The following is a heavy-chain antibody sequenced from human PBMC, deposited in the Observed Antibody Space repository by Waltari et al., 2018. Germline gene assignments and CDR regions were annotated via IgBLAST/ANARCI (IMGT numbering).Heavy chain of an antibody. V-gene: IGHV3-30*02. CDR1: GFSFRGYA. CDR2: IWHDGRDK. Sequence: QVQLVESGGGVVQPGGSLRLSCAASGFSFRGYAMHWVRQAPGKGLEWVAFIWHDGRDKFYGDSGKGRFIISRDNSKNMVYLEMDSLRADDTAVYYCAKDGPVCGGASCSSFDRWGQGTLVTVSP. J-gene: IGHJ4*02. D-gene: IGHD2-2*01. CDR3: AKDGPVCGGASCSSFDR.